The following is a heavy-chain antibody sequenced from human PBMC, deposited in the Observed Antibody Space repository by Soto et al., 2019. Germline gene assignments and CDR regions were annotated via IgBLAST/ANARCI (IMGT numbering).Heavy chain of an antibody. D-gene: IGHD3-16*01. V-gene: IGHV3-33*01. J-gene: IGHJ3*02. CDR2: LWYDGSSE. CDR3: ARGLAKVAGGAFDI. Sequence: QVHLVESGGGVVQPGRSLRLSCAASGFSFSFSGMHWVRQAPGKGLEWVAGLWYDGSSENYADSVKGRFTISRHNSKNTLHLQMDSLRVEDTAMCYCARGLAKVAGGAFDIWGQGTMVIVSS. CDR1: GFSFSFSG.